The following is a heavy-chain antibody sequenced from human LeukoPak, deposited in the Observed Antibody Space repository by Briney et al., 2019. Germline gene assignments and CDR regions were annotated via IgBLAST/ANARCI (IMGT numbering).Heavy chain of an antibody. CDR3: ARARVGITRYYYGMDV. CDR2: ISSSGSTI. Sequence: PGGSLRLSCAASGLTFISYEMKWVRQAPGKGLEWGSYISSSGSTIYYAASVKGRFNISRDNAKNSPYLQMNSLSAEDTAVYYCARARVGITRYYYGMDVWGQGTTVTVSS. D-gene: IGHD1-14*01. J-gene: IGHJ6*02. CDR1: GLTFISYE. V-gene: IGHV3-48*03.